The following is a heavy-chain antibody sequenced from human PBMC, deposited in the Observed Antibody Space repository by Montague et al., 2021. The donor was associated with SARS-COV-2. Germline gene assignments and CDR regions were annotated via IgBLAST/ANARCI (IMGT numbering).Heavy chain of an antibody. CDR2: IYYSGST. J-gene: IGHJ5*02. Sequence: SETLSLTYTVSGGSISSYYWSWIRQPPGKGLEWIGYIYYSGSTNYNPSLKSRVTISVDTSKNQFSLKLSSVTAADTAVYYCARDLRRGFDPWGQGTLVTVSS. V-gene: IGHV4-59*12. D-gene: IGHD3-10*01. CDR3: ARDLRRGFDP. CDR1: GGSISSYY.